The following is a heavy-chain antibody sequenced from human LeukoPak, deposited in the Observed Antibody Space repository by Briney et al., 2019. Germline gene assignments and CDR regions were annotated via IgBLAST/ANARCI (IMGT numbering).Heavy chain of an antibody. J-gene: IGHJ4*02. CDR3: ASYSITMVRGVSHRRLDY. V-gene: IGHV4-34*01. Sequence: PSETLSLTCAVYGGSFSGYYWSWIRQPPRKGLEWIGGINHSGSTNYNPSLKSRVTISVDTSKNQFSLKLSSVTAADTAVYYCASYSITMVRGVSHRRLDYWGQGTLVTVSS. CDR2: INHSGST. D-gene: IGHD3-10*01. CDR1: GGSFSGYY.